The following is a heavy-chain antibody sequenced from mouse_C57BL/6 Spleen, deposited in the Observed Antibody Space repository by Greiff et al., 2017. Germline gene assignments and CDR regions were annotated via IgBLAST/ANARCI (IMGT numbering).Heavy chain of an antibody. J-gene: IGHJ4*01. CDR3: ARDAWGPMDY. Sequence: EVKLMESGGGLVQSGRSLRLSCATSGFTFSDFYMEWVRQAPGRGLEWIAASRNKAIDYTTEYSASVKGRFIVSRDTSQSILYLQMNALRAEDTAIYYCARDAWGPMDYWGQGTSVTVSS. CDR1: GFTFSDFY. CDR2: SRNKAIDYTT. V-gene: IGHV7-1*01.